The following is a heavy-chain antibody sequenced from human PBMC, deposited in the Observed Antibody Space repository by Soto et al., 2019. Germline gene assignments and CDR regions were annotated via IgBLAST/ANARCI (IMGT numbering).Heavy chain of an antibody. CDR2: ISHSGDT. V-gene: IGHV4-34*01. CDR3: ARWSSPWRRCYFDL. J-gene: IGHJ2*01. D-gene: IGHD3-3*01. Sequence: VQIQEWGAGLLKPSETLSLTCGVSGGSLSGYYWTWIRQSAGKGLEWIGEISHSGDTYYSPSLKGRVSKSVDRSNNQCSLTMTSVTAADTAVYFCARWSSPWRRCYFDLWGPGTLVTDSS. CDR1: GGSLSGYY.